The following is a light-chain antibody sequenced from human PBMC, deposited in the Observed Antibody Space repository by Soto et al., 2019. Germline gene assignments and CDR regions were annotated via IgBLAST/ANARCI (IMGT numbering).Light chain of an antibody. CDR2: AAS. V-gene: IGKV1-39*01. J-gene: IGKJ1*01. CDR1: QTINKY. Sequence: DIHLTQSPSSLSASVGDSVTITCRSSQTINKYLNWYQHRPGKAPKLLIYAASSLQTGVPTRFSGAGAGTFFTLTISNLQLEDVASYYCQQSYGSPGAFGRVNKVEI. CDR3: QQSYGSPGA.